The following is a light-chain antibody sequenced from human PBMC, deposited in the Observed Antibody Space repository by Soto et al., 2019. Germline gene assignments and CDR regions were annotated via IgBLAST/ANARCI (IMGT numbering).Light chain of an antibody. CDR1: QSVDNY. CDR3: QLRIVRPRFT. CDR2: DVS. V-gene: IGKV3-11*01. J-gene: IGKJ3*01. Sequence: EIVLTQSPSTLSLSPGERDTLSCRASQSVDNYLAWYQQKPGQAPRLLIYDVSNSATGTPARFSGCVSGTVFSRSCSSLESEGCEGYYAQLRIVRPRFTFGPGTELEI.